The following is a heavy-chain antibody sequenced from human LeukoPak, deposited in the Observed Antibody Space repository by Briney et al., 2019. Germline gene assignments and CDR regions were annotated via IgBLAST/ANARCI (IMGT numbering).Heavy chain of an antibody. V-gene: IGHV2-70*11. CDR2: IGWDDDK. CDR1: GFSLSTSGMC. CDR3: ARGSNRGTSCYNAVDY. Sequence: SGPALVKPTQTLTLTCTFSGFSLSTSGMCVSWIRQPPGKALEWLARIGWDDDKYYTTSLKTRLTISKDTSKNQVVLTMTNMDPVDTATYYCARGSNRGTSCYNAVDYWGQGTLVTVSS. D-gene: IGHD2-2*02. J-gene: IGHJ4*02.